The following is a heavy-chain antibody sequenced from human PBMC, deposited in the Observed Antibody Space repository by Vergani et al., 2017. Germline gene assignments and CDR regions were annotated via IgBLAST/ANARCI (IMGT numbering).Heavy chain of an antibody. V-gene: IGHV1-2*02. CDR3: ARDDARDQLLRWGMDV. CDR1: GYTFSAYY. J-gene: IGHJ6*02. CDR2: MNPDDGDT. Sequence: QVQLVQSGAELKKPGASVRVSCKASGYTFSAYYIHWVRQAPGQGPEWLGWMNPDDGDTMYAEKFKGRVTMTRVTSLSTGYMDLTRLTSDDTAVYYCARDDARDQLLRWGMDVWGQGTTVTVSS. D-gene: IGHD2-2*01.